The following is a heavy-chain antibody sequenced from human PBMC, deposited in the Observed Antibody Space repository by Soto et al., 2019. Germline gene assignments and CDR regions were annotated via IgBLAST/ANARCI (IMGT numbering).Heavy chain of an antibody. Sequence: QVQLQQWGAGLLKPSETLSLTCAVYGGSFSGYYWSWIRQPPGKGLEWIGEINHSGSTNYNPSLKSRVTISVDTSKNQFSLKLSSVTAADTAVYYCARGCLFTIFGVVNPFDYWGQGTLVTVSS. V-gene: IGHV4-34*01. CDR1: GGSFSGYY. D-gene: IGHD3-3*01. J-gene: IGHJ4*02. CDR2: INHSGST. CDR3: ARGCLFTIFGVVNPFDY.